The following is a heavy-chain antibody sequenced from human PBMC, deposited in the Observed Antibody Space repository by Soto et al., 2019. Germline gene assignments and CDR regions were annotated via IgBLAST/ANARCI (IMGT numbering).Heavy chain of an antibody. V-gene: IGHV4-39*01. D-gene: IGHD2-8*01. CDR2: VYYRGRS. CDR1: GGSVSNSNYY. CDR3: VSQRTSVLTQAYFDY. Sequence: SETLSLTCTVSGGSVSNSNYYWGWIRQSPGKGLEWIGSVYYRGRSYSKSSVKSRVTISVDTTKNQFSLNLNSVTASDTAVYFCVSQRTSVLTQAYFDYWGPGALVTVSS. J-gene: IGHJ4*02.